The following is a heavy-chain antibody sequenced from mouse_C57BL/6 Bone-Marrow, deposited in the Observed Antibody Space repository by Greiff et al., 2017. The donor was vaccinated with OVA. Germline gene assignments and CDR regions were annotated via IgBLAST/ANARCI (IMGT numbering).Heavy chain of an antibody. J-gene: IGHJ2*01. V-gene: IGHV1-81*01. Sequence: QVQLQQSGAELARPGASVKLSCKASGYTFPSYGISWVKQRTGQGLEWIGEIYPRSGNTYYNEKFKGKATLTADKSSSPAYMELRSLTSEDSAVYFCAKSFGSNYPDYFDYWGQGTTLTVSA. CDR3: AKSFGSNYPDYFDY. CDR2: IYPRSGNT. D-gene: IGHD1-1*01. CDR1: GYTFPSYG.